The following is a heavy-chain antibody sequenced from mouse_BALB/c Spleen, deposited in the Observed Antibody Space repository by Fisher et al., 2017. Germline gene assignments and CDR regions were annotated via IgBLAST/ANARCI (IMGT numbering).Heavy chain of an antibody. D-gene: IGHD1-1*01. CDR3: ARDLIYYYPHWYFDV. Sequence: KFKGKATLTVDKSSSTAYMQLSSLTSEDSAVYYCARDLIYYYPHWYFDVWGAGTTVTVSS. J-gene: IGHJ1*01. V-gene: IGHV1-4*01.